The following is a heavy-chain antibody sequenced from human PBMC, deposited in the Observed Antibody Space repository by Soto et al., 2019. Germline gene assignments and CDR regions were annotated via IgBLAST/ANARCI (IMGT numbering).Heavy chain of an antibody. J-gene: IGHJ6*02. CDR1: GFIFSSNT. CDR3: AREHYDLGRGYHEGLGYSGRDV. CDR2: ISSTSTFM. Sequence: QLVESGGGLVKPGGSLRLSCAASGFIFSSNTMNWVRQAPGQGLEWVSSISSTSTFMYYADSVKGRFSISRDNAKNTDELEVRSLRVEDTAVYYCAREHYDLGRGYHEGLGYSGRDVWGQGTTVTVSS. D-gene: IGHD3-3*01. V-gene: IGHV3-21*01.